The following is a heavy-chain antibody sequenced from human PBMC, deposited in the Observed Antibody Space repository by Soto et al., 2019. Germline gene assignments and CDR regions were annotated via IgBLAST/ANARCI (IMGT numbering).Heavy chain of an antibody. CDR2: ISYDGSNK. V-gene: IGHV3-30*04. CDR3: ARDGPSPYLYQLLYYYYGMDV. D-gene: IGHD2-2*01. CDR1: GFTFSSYA. Sequence: GESLKISCAASGFTFSSYAMHWVRQAPGKGLEWVAVISYDGSNKYYADSVKGRFTISRDNSKNTLYLQMNSLRAEDTAVYYCARDGPSPYLYQLLYYYYGMDVWGQGTTVTVSS. J-gene: IGHJ6*02.